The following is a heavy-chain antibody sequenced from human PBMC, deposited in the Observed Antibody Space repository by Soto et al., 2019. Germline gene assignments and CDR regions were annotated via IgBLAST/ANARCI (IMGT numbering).Heavy chain of an antibody. J-gene: IGHJ4*02. CDR2: IKQDGSEK. Sequence: GSLRLSCVASGFTFGSYWMSWVRQAPGKGLEWVANIKQDGSEKFYVDSVKGRFTISRDNARNSLYLQMSSLRAEDTAVYYCARDLGSYYYDSSGWAFDYWGLGTLVTVSS. CDR1: GFTFGSYW. CDR3: ARDLGSYYYDSSGWAFDY. D-gene: IGHD3-22*01. V-gene: IGHV3-7*03.